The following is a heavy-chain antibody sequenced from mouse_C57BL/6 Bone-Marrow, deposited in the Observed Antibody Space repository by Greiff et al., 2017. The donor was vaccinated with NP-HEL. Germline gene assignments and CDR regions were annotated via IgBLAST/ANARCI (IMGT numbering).Heavy chain of an antibody. D-gene: IGHD4-1*01. J-gene: IGHJ2*01. CDR2: IRNKANGYTT. Sequence: EVKLMESGGGLVQPGGSLSLSCAASGFTFTDYYMSWVRQPPGKALEWLGFIRNKANGYTTEYSASVKGRFTISRDNSQSSLYLQMNALRAEDSATYYCASQTGTGYYFDYWGQGTTLTVSS. CDR1: GFTFTDYY. CDR3: ASQTGTGYYFDY. V-gene: IGHV7-3*01.